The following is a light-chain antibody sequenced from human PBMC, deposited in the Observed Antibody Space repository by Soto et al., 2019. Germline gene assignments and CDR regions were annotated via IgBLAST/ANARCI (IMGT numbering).Light chain of an antibody. Sequence: QSALTQPRSVSGSPGQSVTISCTGTSSDVGGYNYVSWYQQHPGKVPKLMIYDVSKWPSGVPDRFSGSKSGNTASLTISGLQAEDEADYYCCSYAGSYTFVFGTGTKLTVL. J-gene: IGLJ1*01. CDR2: DVS. CDR3: CSYAGSYTFV. CDR1: SSDVGGYNY. V-gene: IGLV2-11*01.